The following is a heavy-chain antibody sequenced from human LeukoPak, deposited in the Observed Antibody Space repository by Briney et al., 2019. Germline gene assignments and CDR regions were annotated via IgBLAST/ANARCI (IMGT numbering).Heavy chain of an antibody. V-gene: IGHV3-9*01. CDR2: ISWNSGSI. CDR1: GFTLDDYA. D-gene: IGHD6-13*01. J-gene: IGHJ4*02. CDR3: ARDRVTLAAAAYFYFNY. Sequence: GGSLRPSCAASGFTLDDYAMHWVRQAPGKGLEWVSGISWNSGSIGYADSVKGRFTISRDNSKNTLYLQMNSLRAEDTALYYCARDRVTLAAAAYFYFNYWGQGTLVTVSS.